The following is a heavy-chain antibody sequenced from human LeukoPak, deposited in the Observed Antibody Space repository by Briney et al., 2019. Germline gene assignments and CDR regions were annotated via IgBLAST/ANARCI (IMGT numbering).Heavy chain of an antibody. D-gene: IGHD2-2*02. V-gene: IGHV1-69*13. J-gene: IGHJ6*02. CDR2: IIPIFGTA. CDR3: ASGPIYCSSTSCYTSYYYYYGMDV. Sequence: SVKVSCKASGGTFSSYAISWVRQAPGQGLEWMGGIIPIFGTANYAQKFQGRVTITADESTSTAYKELSSLRSEDTAVYYCASGPIYCSSTSCYTSYYYYYGMDVWGQGTTVTVSS. CDR1: GGTFSSYA.